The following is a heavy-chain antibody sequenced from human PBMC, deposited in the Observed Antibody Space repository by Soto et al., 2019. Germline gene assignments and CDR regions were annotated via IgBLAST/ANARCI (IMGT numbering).Heavy chain of an antibody. D-gene: IGHD1-26*01. CDR1: RFTFTSYA. Sequence: GGSLRLSCVASRFTFTSYAMSWVRQAPGKGLEWVAAISASGGATIHADSVKGRLTISRDNSKNTLYLQMNSLRAEDTAVYYCAKDVEGGSLFRGAFDYWGQGTQVTVYS. CDR2: ISASGGAT. CDR3: AKDVEGGSLFRGAFDY. V-gene: IGHV3-23*01. J-gene: IGHJ4*02.